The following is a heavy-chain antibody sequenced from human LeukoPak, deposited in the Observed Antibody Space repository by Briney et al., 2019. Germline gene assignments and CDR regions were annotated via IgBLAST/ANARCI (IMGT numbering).Heavy chain of an antibody. J-gene: IGHJ3*02. Sequence: SVKVSCKASGGTFSSYAISWVRQAAGQGLEWMGGITAIFGTANYGQKLQGRVTITADESTSTAYMELSSLRSEDTAVYYCARGLMLEAAANAFDIWGQGTMVTVSS. D-gene: IGHD2-15*01. CDR2: ITAIFGTA. CDR1: GGTFSSYA. V-gene: IGHV1-69*01. CDR3: ARGLMLEAAANAFDI.